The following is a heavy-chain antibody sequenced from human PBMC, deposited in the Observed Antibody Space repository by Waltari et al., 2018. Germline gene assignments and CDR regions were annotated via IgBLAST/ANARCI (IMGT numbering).Heavy chain of an antibody. CDR2: TSVHNGNT. V-gene: IGHV1-18*01. CDR1: GYTFTRFG. Sequence: QAQLVQSGVEVKKPGASVKVSCKTSGYTFTRFGINWVRQAPGQGLEWMGWTSVHNGNTDYSQKFQGRVTMTTDTSTSTAYMELSRLRSDDTAVYYCASSPSSSIWYFDLWGRGTLVTVSS. CDR3: ASSPSSSIWYFDL. D-gene: IGHD6-6*01. J-gene: IGHJ2*01.